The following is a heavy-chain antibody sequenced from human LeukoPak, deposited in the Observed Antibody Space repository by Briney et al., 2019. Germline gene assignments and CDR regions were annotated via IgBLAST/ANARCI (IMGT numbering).Heavy chain of an antibody. Sequence: GRSLRLSCAASGFTFSSYAMHWVRQAPGKGLEWVAVISYDGSNKYYADSVKGRFTISKDNSKNTLYLQMNSLRAEDTAVYYCARGGGLITFGGVIDAFDIWGQGTMVTVSS. D-gene: IGHD3-16*01. CDR1: GFTFSSYA. CDR2: ISYDGSNK. V-gene: IGHV3-30*04. J-gene: IGHJ3*02. CDR3: ARGGGLITFGGVIDAFDI.